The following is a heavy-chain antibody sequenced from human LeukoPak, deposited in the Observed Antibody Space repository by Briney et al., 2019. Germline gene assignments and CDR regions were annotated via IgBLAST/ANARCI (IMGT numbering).Heavy chain of an antibody. V-gene: IGHV1-18*01. CDR2: ISAYNGNT. CDR1: GYTFTSYG. D-gene: IGHD2-2*01. CDR3: ARYCSSTSCYGSWFDP. J-gene: IGHJ5*02. Sequence: ASVKVSCKASGYTFTSYGISWVRQAPGQGLEWMGWISAYNGNTNYAQKLQGRVTMTTDTSTSTAYMELRSLRSDDTAVYYCARYCSSTSCYGSWFDPWGQGTLVTVSS.